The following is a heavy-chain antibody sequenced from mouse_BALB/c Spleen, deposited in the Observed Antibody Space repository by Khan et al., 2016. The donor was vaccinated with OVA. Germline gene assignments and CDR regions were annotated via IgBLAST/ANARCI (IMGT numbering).Heavy chain of an antibody. CDR3: ARDRNYGNSWGMDY. Sequence: QVQLKESGPGLVAPSQSLSIICTVSGFSLTSNGVHWVRQPPGKGLEWLGVIWAGGDTNYNSALMSRLSISKDNSKRQAFLKMTSLQTDDTAMYYCARDRNYGNSWGMDYWGQGTSVTVSS. CDR1: GFSLTSNG. V-gene: IGHV2-9*02. CDR2: IWAGGDT. D-gene: IGHD2-1*01. J-gene: IGHJ4*01.